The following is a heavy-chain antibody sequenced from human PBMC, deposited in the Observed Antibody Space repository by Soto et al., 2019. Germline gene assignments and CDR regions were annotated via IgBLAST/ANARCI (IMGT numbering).Heavy chain of an antibody. CDR3: ARVAVAGTRVDY. Sequence: KTAETLSLTCAVSGGSISSSNWWSWVRQPPGKGLEWIGEIYHSGSTNYNPSLKSRVTISVDKSKNQFSLKLSSVTAADTAVYYCARVAVAGTRVDYWGQGTLVTVSS. D-gene: IGHD6-19*01. CDR2: IYHSGST. CDR1: GGSISSSNW. J-gene: IGHJ4*02. V-gene: IGHV4-4*02.